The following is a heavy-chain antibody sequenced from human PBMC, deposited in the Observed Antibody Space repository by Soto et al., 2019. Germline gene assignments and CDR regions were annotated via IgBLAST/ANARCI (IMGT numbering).Heavy chain of an antibody. Sequence: GGSLRLSCAASGFTFSSYAMSWVRQAPGKGLEWVSGISGSGSSTYYADSVKGRFTISRDNSKNTLYLQVNSLRADDTAVYYCARRNWNYGAFDIWGHGTMVTVSS. CDR2: ISGSGSST. D-gene: IGHD1-7*01. CDR1: GFTFSSYA. CDR3: ARRNWNYGAFDI. J-gene: IGHJ3*02. V-gene: IGHV3-23*01.